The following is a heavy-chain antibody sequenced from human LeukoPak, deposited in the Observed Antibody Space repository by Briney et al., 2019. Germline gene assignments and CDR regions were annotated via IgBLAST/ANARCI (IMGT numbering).Heavy chain of an antibody. CDR2: ISSSSSYI. D-gene: IGHD3-22*01. CDR1: GFTFSSYS. Sequence: GGSLRLSCAASGFTFSSYSMNWVRQAPGKGLEWVSSISSSSSYIYYADSVKGRFTISRDNAKNSLYLQMNSLRAEDTAVYYCARDGYYDSSGYYFFYYFDYWGQGTLVTISS. J-gene: IGHJ4*02. V-gene: IGHV3-21*01. CDR3: ARDGYYDSSGYYFFYYFDY.